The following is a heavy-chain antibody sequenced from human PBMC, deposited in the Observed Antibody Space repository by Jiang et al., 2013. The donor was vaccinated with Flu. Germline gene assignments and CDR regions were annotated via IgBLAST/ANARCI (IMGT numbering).Heavy chain of an antibody. V-gene: IGHV1-18*01. D-gene: IGHD2-15*01. CDR2: ISGYNGNT. Sequence: EVKKDLGPSVKVSCKASGYMFTSYGISWVRQAPGQGLEWMGWISGYNGNTNYAQKLQGRVTMTTDTSTSTAYMDLRNLRSDDTAVFYCARQDCSGGSCPYYYYGMDVWGQGTTVTVSS. CDR3: ARQDCSGGSCPYYYYGMDV. CDR1: GYMFTSYG. J-gene: IGHJ6*02.